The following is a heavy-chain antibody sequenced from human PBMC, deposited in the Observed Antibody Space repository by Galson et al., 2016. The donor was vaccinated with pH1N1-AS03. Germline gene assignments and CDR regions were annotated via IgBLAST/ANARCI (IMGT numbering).Heavy chain of an antibody. V-gene: IGHV3-30*04. CDR2: ISYDGREK. CDR1: GFSFGDFA. D-gene: IGHD6-13*01. J-gene: IGHJ4*02. Sequence: SLRLSCAASGFSFGDFALHWVRQAPGKGLEWVAFISYDGREKYDADSVQGRVTISRDNPQNTVQLALNSPRGAETAVDYCVRSLAAARNYWGQGTRVIVSS. CDR3: VRSLAAARNY.